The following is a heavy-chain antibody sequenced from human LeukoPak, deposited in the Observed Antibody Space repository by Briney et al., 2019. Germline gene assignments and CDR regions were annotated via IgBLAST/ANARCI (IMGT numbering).Heavy chain of an antibody. J-gene: IGHJ4*02. CDR1: GFTFSSYA. Sequence: GGSLRLSCAASGFTFSSYAMSWVRQAPRKGLEWVSAFSGSGAGTYSADSVKGRFTVSRDNSKNTLYLQMNNLRAEDTAVYYCATQYGSSWRDYFDYWGQGTLVTVSS. CDR3: ATQYGSSWRDYFDY. V-gene: IGHV3-23*01. D-gene: IGHD6-13*01. CDR2: FSGSGAGT.